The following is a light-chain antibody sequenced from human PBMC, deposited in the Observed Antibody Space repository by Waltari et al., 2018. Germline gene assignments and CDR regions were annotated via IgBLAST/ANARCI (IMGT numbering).Light chain of an antibody. CDR2: AAS. Sequence: IQVTQSPSSLSASVGDRVTITCRASQTISNYLDWYQQKPGKVPKLLIFAASSRQSGVPSRFSGSGSGTDFTLTISSLESEDFATYYCQQSYTSPRTFGQGTKVEI. V-gene: IGKV1-39*01. CDR3: QQSYTSPRT. CDR1: QTISNY. J-gene: IGKJ1*01.